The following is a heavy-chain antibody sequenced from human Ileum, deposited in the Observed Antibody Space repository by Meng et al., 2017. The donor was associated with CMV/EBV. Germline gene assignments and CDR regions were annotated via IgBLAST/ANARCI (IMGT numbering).Heavy chain of an antibody. J-gene: IGHJ4*02. D-gene: IGHD5-12*01. V-gene: IGHV6-1*01. Sequence: WSWIRQSPGKGLEWLGRTYYRSKWYNDYAVSVKSRITINPDTSKNQFSLQLNSVTPEDTAVYYCVREGSKWLEYWGQGTLVTVSS. CDR2: TYYRSKWYN. CDR3: VREGSKWLEY.